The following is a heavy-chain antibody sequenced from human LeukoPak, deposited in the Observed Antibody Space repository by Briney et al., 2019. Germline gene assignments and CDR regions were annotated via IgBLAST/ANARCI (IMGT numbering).Heavy chain of an antibody. CDR2: ISNDGGGT. J-gene: IGHJ5*02. Sequence: GGSLRLSCAASGFIFNNYGLIWVRQAPGEGLEWVPAISNDGGGTNYADFVKGRFTISRDNSKNTLFLQMNSLRAEDTALYYCAKGSSGYFVDLWGQGTLVTVSS. CDR3: AKGSSGYFVDL. CDR1: GFIFNNYG. D-gene: IGHD3-22*01. V-gene: IGHV3-23*01.